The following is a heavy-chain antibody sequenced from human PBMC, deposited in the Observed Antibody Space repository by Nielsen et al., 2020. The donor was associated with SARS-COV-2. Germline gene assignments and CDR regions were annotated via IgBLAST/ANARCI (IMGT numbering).Heavy chain of an antibody. V-gene: IGHV3-74*01. J-gene: IGHJ5*02. CDR1: AFTFSTYW. Sequence: GESLKISCAASAFTFSTYWMHWVRQAPGKGLVWVSRINSDGSSTSYADSVKGRFTISRDNAKNTLYLQMNSLRAEDTAIYYCVRSALYSSSSRWFDPWGQGTLVTVSS. D-gene: IGHD6-6*01. CDR3: VRSALYSSSSRWFDP. CDR2: INSDGSST.